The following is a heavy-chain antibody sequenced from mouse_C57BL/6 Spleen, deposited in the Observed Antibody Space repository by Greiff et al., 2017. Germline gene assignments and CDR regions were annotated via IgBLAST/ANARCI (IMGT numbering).Heavy chain of an antibody. J-gene: IGHJ3*01. Sequence: EVKVEESGGGLVQPGGSMKLSCAASGFTFSDAWMDWVRQSPETGLEWVAEIRNNDNNHATYYAESVKGRFTISREDYTISVYLHMNSLRAEDTGIYYCTRVRFAYWGQGTLVTVSA. CDR1: GFTFSDAW. V-gene: IGHV6-6*01. CDR3: TRVRFAY. CDR2: IRNNDNNHAT.